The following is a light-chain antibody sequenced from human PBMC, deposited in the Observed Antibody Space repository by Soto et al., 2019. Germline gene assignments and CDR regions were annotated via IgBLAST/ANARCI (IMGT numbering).Light chain of an antibody. J-gene: IGLJ1*01. CDR3: CSYTTSNTRQIV. CDR2: DVS. Sequence: QSVLTHPASGSGAAGHSITISYTGTSSDVGGYNYVSWYQQHPGKAPKFMIYDVSNRPSGVSNRFSGSKSGNTASLTISGLQAEDEADYYCCSYTTSNTRQIVFGTGTKVTVL. CDR1: SSDVGGYNY. V-gene: IGLV2-14*01.